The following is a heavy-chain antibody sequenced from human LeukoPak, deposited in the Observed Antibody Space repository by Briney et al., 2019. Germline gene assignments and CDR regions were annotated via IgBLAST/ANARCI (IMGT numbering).Heavy chain of an antibody. CDR2: IIASGGST. CDR3: ARAMEQQLVGPDY. CDR1: GYTFTSYY. Sequence: ASVKASCKASGYTFTSYYIHWVRQAPGHGLEWIGIIIASGGSTKYAQKFQCRVTMTRDTSTSTVYMELSSLRSEDTAVYCCARAMEQQLVGPDYWGQGTLVTVSS. V-gene: IGHV1-46*01. D-gene: IGHD6-13*01. J-gene: IGHJ4*02.